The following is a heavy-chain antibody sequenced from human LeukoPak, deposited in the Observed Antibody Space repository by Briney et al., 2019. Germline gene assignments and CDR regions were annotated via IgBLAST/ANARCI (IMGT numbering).Heavy chain of an antibody. J-gene: IGHJ4*02. CDR1: GFSFSSYT. D-gene: IGHD2-21*02. Sequence: GGSLRLSCAASGFSFSSYTMNWVRQAPGKGLEWVSIISSSSSYIYYADSVKGRFTISRDNAKNALYLQMNSLRVEDTAVYYCARDGRCGGDCYASWGQGTLVTVSS. CDR3: ARDGRCGGDCYAS. V-gene: IGHV3-21*01. CDR2: ISSSSSYI.